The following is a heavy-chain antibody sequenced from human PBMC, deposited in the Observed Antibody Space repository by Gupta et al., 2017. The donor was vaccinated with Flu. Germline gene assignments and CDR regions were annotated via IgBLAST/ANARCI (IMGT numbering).Heavy chain of an antibody. CDR2: INDSGST. J-gene: IGHJ4*01. D-gene: IGHD6-6*01. V-gene: IGHV4-34*01. CDR1: GGSFSGHH. CDR3: AREYYSSSSSHGY. Sequence: VQLQQWGAGRLRPAETLSLTCAVHGGSFSGHHWSWIRQPPGKGLEWIGEINDSGSTNYNPSLKDRVTISADTSKSQFSLRLSSLTAADTAVYYCAREYYSSSSSHGYWGHGTLVTVSS.